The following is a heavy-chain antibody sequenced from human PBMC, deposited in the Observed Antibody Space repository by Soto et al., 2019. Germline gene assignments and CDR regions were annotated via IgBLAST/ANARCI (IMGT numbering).Heavy chain of an antibody. J-gene: IGHJ6*02. CDR3: ARIHSSSSSDMNV. CDR2: TYYRSKWYS. D-gene: IGHD6-6*01. CDR1: GDSVSSNSAA. V-gene: IGHV6-1*01. Sequence: SQSLSITCVISGDSVSSNSAAWNWIRQSPSRGLEWLGRTYYRSKWYSNYAVSVKSRITINPDTSKNQFSLQLNSVTPEDTAVYYCARIHSSSSSDMNVWGQGTTVTVSS.